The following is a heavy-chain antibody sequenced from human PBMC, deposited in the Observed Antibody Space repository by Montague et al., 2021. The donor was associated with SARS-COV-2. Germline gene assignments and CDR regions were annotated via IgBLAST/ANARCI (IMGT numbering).Heavy chain of an antibody. Sequence: LRLSCAASGFTFDDYAMHWVRQAPGKGLEWVSGISWNSGSIGYADSVTGRFTISRDNAKNSLYLQMNSLGAEDTALYYCAKDMGLEYCSSTSCPLPPFDYWGQGPLVTVSS. J-gene: IGHJ4*02. CDR2: ISWNSGSI. D-gene: IGHD2-2*01. CDR1: GFTFDDYA. CDR3: AKDMGLEYCSSTSCPLPPFDY. V-gene: IGHV3-9*01.